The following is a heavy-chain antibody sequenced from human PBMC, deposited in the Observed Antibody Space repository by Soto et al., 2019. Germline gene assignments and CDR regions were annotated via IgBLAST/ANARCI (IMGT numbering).Heavy chain of an antibody. CDR3: ARESAGRDPQFLDY. Sequence: LSLTCTVSGGSVSSYYWSWIRQPPGKGLEWIGFIYYTGNSNYNPSLKSRVTMSVDTSKNQVSLKLSSVTAADTAVYYCARESAGRDPQFLDYWGQGTLVTVSS. V-gene: IGHV4-59*02. CDR1: GGSVSSYY. J-gene: IGHJ4*02. CDR2: IYYTGNS. D-gene: IGHD3-10*01.